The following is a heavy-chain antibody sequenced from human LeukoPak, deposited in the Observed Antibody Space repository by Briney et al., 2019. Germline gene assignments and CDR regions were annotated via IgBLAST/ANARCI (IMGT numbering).Heavy chain of an antibody. CDR3: ARLKLGLPDDY. J-gene: IGHJ4*02. D-gene: IGHD4-23*01. Sequence: GESLKISCKGSGYRFNAYWIAWVRQMPGKGLEWMGIIYPDDSDTRYNPSFQGQVTISADKSISTAFLQWSSLKASDTAMYYCARLKLGLPDDYWGQGTLVTVSS. CDR2: IYPDDSDT. CDR1: GYRFNAYW. V-gene: IGHV5-51*01.